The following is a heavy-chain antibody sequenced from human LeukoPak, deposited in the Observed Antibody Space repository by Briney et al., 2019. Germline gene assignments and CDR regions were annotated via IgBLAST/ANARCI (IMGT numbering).Heavy chain of an antibody. CDR1: GFTFDDYA. D-gene: IGHD1-26*01. CDR2: ISWNSGSI. CDR3: AKSRGSSTTGFDY. Sequence: GGSLRLSCAASGFTFDDYAMHWVWQAPGKGLEWVSGISWNSGSIGYADSVKGRFTISRDNAKNSLYLQMNSLRAEDTALYYCAKSRGSSTTGFDYWGQGTLVTVSS. V-gene: IGHV3-9*01. J-gene: IGHJ4*02.